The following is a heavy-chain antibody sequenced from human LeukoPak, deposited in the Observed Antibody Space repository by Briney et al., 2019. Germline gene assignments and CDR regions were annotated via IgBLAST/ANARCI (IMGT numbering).Heavy chain of an antibody. D-gene: IGHD6-13*01. CDR3: ATGAQQLVPYYYGMDV. Sequence: SVKVSCKASGGTFSSYAISWVRQAPGQGLEWMGRIIPILGIANYAQKFQGRVTITADKSTSTAYMELSSLRSDDTAVYYCATGAQQLVPYYYGMDVWGQGTTVTVSS. CDR2: IIPILGIA. J-gene: IGHJ6*02. CDR1: GGTFSSYA. V-gene: IGHV1-69*04.